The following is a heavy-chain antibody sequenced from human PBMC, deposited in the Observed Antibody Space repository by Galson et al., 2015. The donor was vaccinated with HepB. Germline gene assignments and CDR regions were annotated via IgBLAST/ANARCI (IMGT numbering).Heavy chain of an antibody. D-gene: IGHD2-15*01. CDR3: ARERFYCSGGSCYGGGWLDP. CDR1: GYTFTSYG. V-gene: IGHV1-18*04. Sequence: SVKVSCKASGYTFTSYGISWVRQAPGQGLEWMGWISAYNGNTNYAQKLQGRVTMTTDTSTSTAYMELRSLRSDDTAVYYCARERFYCSGGSCYGGGWLDPWGQGTLVTVSS. CDR2: ISAYNGNT. J-gene: IGHJ5*02.